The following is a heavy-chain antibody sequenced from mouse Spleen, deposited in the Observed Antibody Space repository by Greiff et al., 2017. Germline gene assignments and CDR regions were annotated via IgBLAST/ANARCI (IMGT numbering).Heavy chain of an antibody. J-gene: IGHJ3*01. V-gene: IGHV3-6*02. Sequence: EVKLVESGPGLVKPSQSLSLTCSVTGYSITSGYYWNWIRQFPGNKLEWMGYISYDGSNNYNPSLKNRISITRDTSKNQFFLKLNSVTTEDTATYYCAREGWGSAWFAYWGQGTLVTVSA. D-gene: IGHD3-3*01. CDR3: AREGWGSAWFAY. CDR1: GYSITSGYY. CDR2: ISYDGSN.